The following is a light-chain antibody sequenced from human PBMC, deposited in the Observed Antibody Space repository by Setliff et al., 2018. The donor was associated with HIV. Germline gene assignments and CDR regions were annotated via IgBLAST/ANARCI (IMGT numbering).Light chain of an antibody. CDR1: SSDVGGYNY. Sequence: QSALTQPASVSGSPGQSITISCTGTSSDVGGYNYVSWYQQHPGKAPKLMIYDVNNRPSGVSNRFSGSKSGNTASLTISGLQAEDEADYYCSSYTRTTTLVFGTGTKVTV. CDR3: SSYTRTTTLV. V-gene: IGLV2-14*03. J-gene: IGLJ1*01. CDR2: DVN.